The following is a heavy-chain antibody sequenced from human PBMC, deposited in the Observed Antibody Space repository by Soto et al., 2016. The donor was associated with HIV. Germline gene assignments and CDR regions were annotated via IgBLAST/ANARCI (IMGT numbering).Heavy chain of an antibody. J-gene: IGHJ4*02. CDR3: ARDSGRFGEFVDY. CDR1: EYTFTDYY. V-gene: IGHV1-2*02. CDR2: INPNSGGT. Sequence: QVQLVQSGAEVKKPGASVKVSCKASEYTFTDYYIHWVRQAPGQGLEWMGWINPNSGGTNYARKFQGRVTMTSDTSISTAYMELGRLRSDDTAVYYCARDSGRFGEFVDYWGQGTLVTVSS. D-gene: IGHD3-10*01.